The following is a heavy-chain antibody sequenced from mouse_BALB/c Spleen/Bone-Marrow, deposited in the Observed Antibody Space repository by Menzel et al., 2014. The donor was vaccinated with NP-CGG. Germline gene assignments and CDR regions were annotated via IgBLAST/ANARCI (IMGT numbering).Heavy chain of an antibody. J-gene: IGHJ4*01. CDR1: GFSLTGYG. Sequence: VKLQESGPGLVAPSQSLSITCTVSGFSLTGYGVNWVRQPPGKGLEWLGVIWGDGSTDYNSALKSRLSISKDNSKSQVFLKMNSLQTDDTARYYCARTLGHYAMDYWGQGTSVTVSS. CDR3: ARTLGHYAMDY. CDR2: IWGDGST. V-gene: IGHV2-6-7*01. D-gene: IGHD4-1*01.